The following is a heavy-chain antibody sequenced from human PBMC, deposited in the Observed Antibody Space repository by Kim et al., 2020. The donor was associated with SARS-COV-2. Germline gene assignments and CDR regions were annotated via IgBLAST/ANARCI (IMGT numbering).Heavy chain of an antibody. V-gene: IGHV5-10-1*01. CDR2: YT. Sequence: YTNYSPSFQGHVTISADKSISTAYLQWSSLKASDTAMYYCARHTHSYEGYWGQGTLVTVSS. D-gene: IGHD5-18*01. CDR3: ARHTHSYEGY. J-gene: IGHJ4*02.